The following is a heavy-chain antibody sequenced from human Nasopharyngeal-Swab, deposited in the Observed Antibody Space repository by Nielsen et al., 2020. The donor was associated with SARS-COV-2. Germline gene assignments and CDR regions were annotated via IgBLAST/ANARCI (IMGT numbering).Heavy chain of an antibody. CDR2: IYYNGRT. Sequence: SEPLSLTCTVSGDSMITNSWIWIRQPPGKGLEWIGYIYYNGRTNYTPSLKSRVTVSLDTSRNQFSLKLDSVTAADTATYYCARQNVLKHLEWTSTFYSYRIDVWGKGTTVTVSS. CDR3: ARQNVLKHLEWTSTFYSYRIDV. CDR1: GDSMITNS. D-gene: IGHD2/OR15-2a*01. V-gene: IGHV4-59*08. J-gene: IGHJ6*03.